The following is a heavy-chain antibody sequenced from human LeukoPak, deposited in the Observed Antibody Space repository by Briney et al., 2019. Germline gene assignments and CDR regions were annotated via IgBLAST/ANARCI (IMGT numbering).Heavy chain of an antibody. CDR1: VYTSTDFY. J-gene: IGHJ5*02. D-gene: IGHD4/OR15-4a*01. CDR2: INPYSGAT. V-gene: IGHV1-2*02. CDR3: ATSTITHTRAP. Sequence: ASVTVSFESSVYTSTDFYFNWVRQAPGQGREGMGWINPYSGATISAERFRGRVTMTWDTSTGTAYMELTRLRSDDTAIYYCATSTITHTRAPCGQGTLVTVSS.